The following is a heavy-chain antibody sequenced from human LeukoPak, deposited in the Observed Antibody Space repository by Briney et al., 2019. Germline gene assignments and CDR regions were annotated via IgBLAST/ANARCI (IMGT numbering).Heavy chain of an antibody. CDR3: ARSSTYCGGDCYSAKYYFDY. J-gene: IGHJ4*02. Sequence: ANYAQKFQGRVTITADESTSTAYMELSSLRSEDTAVYYCARSSTYCGGDCYSAKYYFDYWGQGTLVTVSS. V-gene: IGHV1-69*01. CDR2: A. D-gene: IGHD2-21*02.